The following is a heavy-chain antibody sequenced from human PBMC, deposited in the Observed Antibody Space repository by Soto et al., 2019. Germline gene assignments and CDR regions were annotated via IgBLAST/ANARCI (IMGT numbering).Heavy chain of an antibody. CDR2: ISSSSSYI. D-gene: IGHD6-13*01. V-gene: IGHV3-21*01. Sequence: EVQLVESGGGLVKPGGSLRLSCAASGFTFSSYSMNWVRQAPGKGLEWVSSISSSSSYIYYADSVKGRFTISRDNAKNSLYLKMNSLRAADTAVYYCARGLGSSARYYYYGMDVWGQGTTVTVSS. J-gene: IGHJ6*02. CDR1: GFTFSSYS. CDR3: ARGLGSSARYYYYGMDV.